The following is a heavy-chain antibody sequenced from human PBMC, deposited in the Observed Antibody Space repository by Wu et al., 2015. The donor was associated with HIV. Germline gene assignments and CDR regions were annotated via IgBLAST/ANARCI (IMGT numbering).Heavy chain of an antibody. Sequence: QVQLVQSGAEVKKPEASVKVSCKASGYTFTSYDINWVRQATGQGLEWMGWMNPNSGNTGYAQKFQGGVTMTRNTSISTAYMELSSLRSEDTAVYYCARVDRRIAAAGTIYFQHWGQGTLVTVSS. CDR3: ARVDRRIAAAGTIYFQH. J-gene: IGHJ1*01. D-gene: IGHD6-13*01. CDR1: GYTFTSYD. V-gene: IGHV1-8*01. CDR2: MNPNSGNT.